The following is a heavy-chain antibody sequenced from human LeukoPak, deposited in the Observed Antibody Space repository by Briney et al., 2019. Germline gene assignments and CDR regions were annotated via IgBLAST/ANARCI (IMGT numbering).Heavy chain of an antibody. CDR2: IRYDGSNK. D-gene: IGHD2-15*01. Sequence: AGGSLRLSCAASGFTFSSYWMSWVRQAPGKGLEWVAFIRYDGSNKYYADSVKGRFTISRDNSKNTLYLQMNSLRAEDTAVYYCAKDVWVVAAIGYWGQGTLVTVSS. V-gene: IGHV3-30*02. J-gene: IGHJ4*02. CDR3: AKDVWVVAAIGY. CDR1: GFTFSSYW.